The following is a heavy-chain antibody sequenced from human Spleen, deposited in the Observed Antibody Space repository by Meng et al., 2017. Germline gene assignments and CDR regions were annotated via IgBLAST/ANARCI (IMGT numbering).Heavy chain of an antibody. CDR2: INAYSGHT. CDR3: ASGTPGRSYCDY. Sequence: QVQLVQSGAEVKKPGASVKVSCKASGYTFTSYGISWVRQAPGQGLEWMGWINAYSGHTNYVQKFQGRVIMTTDTSTSTVHMELRNLRCDDTAVYYCASGTPGRSYCDYWGQGTLVTVSS. J-gene: IGHJ4*02. CDR1: GYTFTSYG. V-gene: IGHV1-18*01. D-gene: IGHD2-15*01.